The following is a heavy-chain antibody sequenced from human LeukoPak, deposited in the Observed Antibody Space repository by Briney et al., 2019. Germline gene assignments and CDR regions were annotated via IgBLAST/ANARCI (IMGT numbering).Heavy chain of an antibody. CDR1: GFTFDDYA. V-gene: IGHV3-9*01. J-gene: IGHJ1*01. CDR3: AKVDGYCSSTSCYRDAEYFQH. Sequence: GRSLRLSCAASGFTFDDYAMHWVRQAPGEGLEWVSGINWNSGSIGYADSVKGRFTISRDNAKNSLYLQMNSLRAEDTALYYCAKVDGYCSSTSCYRDAEYFQHWGQGTLVTVSS. CDR2: INWNSGSI. D-gene: IGHD2-2*02.